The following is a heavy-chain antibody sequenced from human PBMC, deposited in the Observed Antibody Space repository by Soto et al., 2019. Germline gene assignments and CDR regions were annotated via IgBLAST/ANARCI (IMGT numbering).Heavy chain of an antibody. CDR1: GGSVTTFNDY. J-gene: IGHJ4*02. Sequence: NPSETLSLTCAVSGGSVTTFNDYWSWIRQPPGKGLEWIGYIYNSGNTNYNPSLESRVTISVDTSRNQFSLRLSSVTAADTAVYYCARELDLRQLSNPLDYWGQGTLVTVSS. D-gene: IGHD3-16*02. V-gene: IGHV4-61*01. CDR3: ARELDLRQLSNPLDY. CDR2: IYNSGNT.